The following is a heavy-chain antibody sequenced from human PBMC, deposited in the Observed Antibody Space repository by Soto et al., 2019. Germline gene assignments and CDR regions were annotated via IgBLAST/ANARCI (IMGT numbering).Heavy chain of an antibody. Sequence: SETLSHTCTGSSGSISSDGYNWCWVRQPPGKGLEWIGTISSSGTTYYHPSLKSRLTVSVDTSRNQFSLQLRSVTAADTAVYYCARHLAVAANWFDPWGQGTLVTVSS. V-gene: IGHV4-39*01. D-gene: IGHD6-19*01. J-gene: IGHJ5*02. CDR2: ISSSGTT. CDR1: SGSISSDGYN. CDR3: ARHLAVAANWFDP.